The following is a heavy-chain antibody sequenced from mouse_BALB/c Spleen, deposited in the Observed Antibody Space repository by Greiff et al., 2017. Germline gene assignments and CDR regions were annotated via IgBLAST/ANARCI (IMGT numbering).Heavy chain of an antibody. CDR3: ARGEVYYGNPRAMDY. Sequence: QVQLQQSGPELVKPGASVKMSCKASGYTFTSYWMHWVKQRPGQGLEWIGYINPSTGYTEYNQKFKDKATLTADKSSSTAYMQLSSLTSEDSAVYYCARGEVYYGNPRAMDYWGQGTSVTVSS. J-gene: IGHJ4*01. D-gene: IGHD2-1*01. V-gene: IGHV1-7*01. CDR1: GYTFTSYW. CDR2: INPSTGYT.